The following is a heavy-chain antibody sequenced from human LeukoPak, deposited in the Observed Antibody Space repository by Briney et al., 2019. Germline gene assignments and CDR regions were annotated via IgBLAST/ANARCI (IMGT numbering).Heavy chain of an antibody. CDR3: ARVYYYDSSGYLGSGAFDI. Sequence: GGSLRLSCAASGFTFSDYYMSWIRQAPGKGLEWVSYISSSSSYTNYADSVKGRFTISRDNAKNSLYLQMNSLGAEDTAVYYCARVYYYDSSGYLGSGAFDIWGQGTMVTVSS. V-gene: IGHV3-11*06. CDR1: GFTFSDYY. CDR2: ISSSSSYT. D-gene: IGHD3-22*01. J-gene: IGHJ3*02.